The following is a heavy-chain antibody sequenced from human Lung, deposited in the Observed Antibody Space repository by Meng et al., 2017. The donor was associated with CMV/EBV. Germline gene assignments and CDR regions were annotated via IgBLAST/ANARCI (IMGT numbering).Heavy chain of an antibody. J-gene: IGHJ4*01. CDR3: ARDPPEDFWSGYYTTGTAY. Sequence: SXXVSXKASGYTFTGYYMHWVRQAPGQGLEWMGWINPNSGGTNYAQKFQGRVTMTRDTSISTAYMELSRLRSDDTAVYYCARDPPEDFWSGYYTTGTAYWGHGTLVTVSS. CDR1: GYTFTGYY. D-gene: IGHD3-3*01. V-gene: IGHV1-2*02. CDR2: INPNSGGT.